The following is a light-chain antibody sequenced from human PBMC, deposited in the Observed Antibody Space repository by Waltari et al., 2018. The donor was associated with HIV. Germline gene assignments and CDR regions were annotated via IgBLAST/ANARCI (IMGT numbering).Light chain of an antibody. CDR2: QDS. J-gene: IGLJ2*01. CDR1: KLGDKY. Sequence: SYELPQPPSVSVSPGQTASITCSGDKLGDKYACWYQQKTGQSPVLVIYQDSKRPSGIPERFSGSNSGNTATLTISGTQAMDEADYYCQAWDSSTAVFGGGTKLTVL. V-gene: IGLV3-1*01. CDR3: QAWDSSTAV.